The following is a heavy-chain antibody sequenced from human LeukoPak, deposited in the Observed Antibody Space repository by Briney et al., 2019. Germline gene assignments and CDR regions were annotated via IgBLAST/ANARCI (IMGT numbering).Heavy chain of an antibody. Sequence: SETLSLTCAVYGGSFSGYYWSCIRQPPGKGLEWIGEINHSGSTNYNPSLKSRVTISVDTSKNQFSLKLSSVTAADTAVYYCARLTTRDYWGQGTLVTVSS. CDR1: GGSFSGYY. D-gene: IGHD4-11*01. CDR3: ARLTTRDY. J-gene: IGHJ4*02. V-gene: IGHV4-34*01. CDR2: INHSGST.